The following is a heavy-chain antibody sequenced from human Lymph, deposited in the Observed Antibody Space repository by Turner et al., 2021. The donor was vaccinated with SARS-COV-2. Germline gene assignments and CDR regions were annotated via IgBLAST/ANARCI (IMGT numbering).Heavy chain of an antibody. D-gene: IGHD3-10*01. CDR2: ISYDGSNK. J-gene: IGHJ4*02. Sequence: QVQLVESGGGVVQPGRSLRLSCAASGFTFNSYAMHWVRQAPGKGLEWVALISYDGSNKYYADSVKGRFTISRDNSKNTLYLQMNSLRAEDTAVYYCAREMGAGSDYWGQGTLVTVSS. V-gene: IGHV3-30*04. CDR3: AREMGAGSDY. CDR1: GFTFNSYA.